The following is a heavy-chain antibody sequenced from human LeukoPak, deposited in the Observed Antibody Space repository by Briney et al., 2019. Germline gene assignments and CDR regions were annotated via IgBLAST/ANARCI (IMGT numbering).Heavy chain of an antibody. V-gene: IGHV4-39*07. Sequence: SETLSLTCTVSGGSISSSSYYWGWIRQPPGKGLEWIGSIYYSGSTYYDPSLKSRVTISVDTSKNQFSLKLSSVTAADTAVYYCARVATWFDPWGQGTLVTVSS. CDR2: IYYSGST. CDR3: ARVATWFDP. CDR1: GGSISSSSYY. J-gene: IGHJ5*02.